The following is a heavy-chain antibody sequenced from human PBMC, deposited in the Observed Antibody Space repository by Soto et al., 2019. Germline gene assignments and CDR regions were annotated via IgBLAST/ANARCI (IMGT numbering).Heavy chain of an antibody. CDR1: GFTFSSYA. CDR3: AKDRGGPTTVTTVPFDY. V-gene: IGHV3-23*01. Sequence: GGSLRLSCAASGFTFSSYAMSWVRQAPGKGLEWVSAISGSGGSTYYADSVKGRFTISRDNSKNTLYLQMNSLRAEDTAVYYCAKDRGGPTTVTTVPFDYWGQGTLVTVSS. D-gene: IGHD4-17*01. CDR2: ISGSGGST. J-gene: IGHJ4*02.